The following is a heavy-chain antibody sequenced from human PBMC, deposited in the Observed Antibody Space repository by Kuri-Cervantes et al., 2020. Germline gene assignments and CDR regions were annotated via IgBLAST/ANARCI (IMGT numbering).Heavy chain of an antibody. CDR2: IIPIFGTA. V-gene: IGHV1-69*13. Sequence: SVKVSCKASGGTFSSYAISWVRQAPGRGLEWMGGIIPIFGTANYAQKFQGRVTITADESTSTAYMELSSLRSEDTAVYYCARVPDIVVVPAQYYYYMDVWGKGTTVTDSS. CDR3: ARVPDIVVVPAQYYYYMDV. CDR1: GGTFSSYA. J-gene: IGHJ6*03. D-gene: IGHD2-2*01.